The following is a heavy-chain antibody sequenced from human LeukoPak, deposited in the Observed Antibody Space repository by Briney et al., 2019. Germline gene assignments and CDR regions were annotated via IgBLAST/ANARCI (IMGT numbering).Heavy chain of an antibody. CDR3: AKDGVYYDILTGYPPDY. CDR1: GFTFSSYG. D-gene: IGHD3-9*01. Sequence: GESLRLSCAASGFTFSSYGMHWVRQAPGKGLEWVAFIQYDGSNKYYADSVKGRFTIFRDNSKNTLYLQTNSLRAEDTAVYYCAKDGVYYDILTGYPPDYWGQGTLVTVSS. CDR2: IQYDGSNK. J-gene: IGHJ4*02. V-gene: IGHV3-30*02.